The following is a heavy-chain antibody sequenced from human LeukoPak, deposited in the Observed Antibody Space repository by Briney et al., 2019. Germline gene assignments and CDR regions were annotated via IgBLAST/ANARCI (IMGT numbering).Heavy chain of an antibody. CDR3: ARARLFIAAYSPQYYFDY. Sequence: SETLSLTCTVSGGSISSYYLSWIRQPPGKGLEWIGYIYYSGSTNYNPSLKSRVTISVDTSKNQFSLKLSSVTTADTAVYYCARARLFIAAYSPQYYFDYGGQGTLVTVSS. CDR1: GGSISSYY. J-gene: IGHJ4*02. D-gene: IGHD6-13*01. V-gene: IGHV4-59*01. CDR2: IYYSGST.